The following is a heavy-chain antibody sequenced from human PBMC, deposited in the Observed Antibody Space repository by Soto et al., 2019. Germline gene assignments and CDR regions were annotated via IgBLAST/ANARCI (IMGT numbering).Heavy chain of an antibody. D-gene: IGHD6-25*01. V-gene: IGHV1-18*01. CDR1: GYTFTSYG. Sequence: ASVKVSCKASGYTFTSYGISWVRQAPGQGLEWMGWISAYNGNTNYAQKLQGRVTMTTDTSTSTAYMELRSLRSDDTAVYYCARVTISSGWLLASFDYWGQRTLVTVSS. J-gene: IGHJ4*02. CDR3: ARVTISSGWLLASFDY. CDR2: ISAYNGNT.